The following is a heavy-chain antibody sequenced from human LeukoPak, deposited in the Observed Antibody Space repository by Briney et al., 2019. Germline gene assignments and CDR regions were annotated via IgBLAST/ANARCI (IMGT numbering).Heavy chain of an antibody. D-gene: IGHD3-22*01. CDR3: ARDRYDSSGKALYYFDY. CDR1: GFTFSSYG. J-gene: IGHJ4*02. CDR2: ISYDGSNK. V-gene: IGHV3-30*19. Sequence: PGGSLRLSCAASGFTFSSYGMHWVRQAPGKGLEWVAVISYDGSNKYYADSVKGRFTISRDNSKNTLYLQMNSLRAEDTAVYYCARDRYDSSGKALYYFDYWGQGTLVTVSS.